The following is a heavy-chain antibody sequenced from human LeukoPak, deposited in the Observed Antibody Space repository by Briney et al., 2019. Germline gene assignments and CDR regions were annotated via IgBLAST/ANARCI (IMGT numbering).Heavy chain of an antibody. CDR2: INPHSGGT. J-gene: IGHJ4*02. Sequence: SLKVSCKASGYTFTYYYIRWVRQAPRQGLEWMGCINPHSGGTNHAPKFQGRVTLTRDMSIRTGYMELSRLRSDDTAVYYCARWSYFDYWVQGTVVTVSS. CDR3: ARWSYFDY. CDR1: GYTFTYYY. V-gene: IGHV1-2*02.